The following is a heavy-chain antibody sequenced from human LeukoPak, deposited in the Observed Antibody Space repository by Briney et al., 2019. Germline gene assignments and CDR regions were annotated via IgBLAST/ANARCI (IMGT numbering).Heavy chain of an antibody. CDR1: GHSFTSYW. CDR3: ARQSRDGSKTRGYYFDL. CDR2: IYPADSDT. J-gene: IGHJ4*02. D-gene: IGHD3-10*01. V-gene: IGHV5-51*01. Sequence: GESLKISCKGSGHSFTSYWISWVRQMPGKGLESMGIIYPADSDTTYSPSFQGQVTISADKSISTVFLQWSSLKASDTAMYYCARQSRDGSKTRGYYFDLWGQGTLVTVSS.